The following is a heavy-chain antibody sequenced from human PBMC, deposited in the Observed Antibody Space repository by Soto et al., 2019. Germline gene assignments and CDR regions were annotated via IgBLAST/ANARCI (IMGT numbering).Heavy chain of an antibody. CDR2: ISYDGSNK. Sequence: QVQLVESGGGVVQPGRSLRLSCAASGFTFSSYAMHWVRQAPGKGLEWVAVISYDGSNKYYADSVKGRFTISRDNSKNTLYLQMNSLRAEDTAVYYCARDRSSWNYFDYWGQGTLVTVSS. D-gene: IGHD6-13*01. CDR1: GFTFSSYA. CDR3: ARDRSSWNYFDY. J-gene: IGHJ4*02. V-gene: IGHV3-30-3*01.